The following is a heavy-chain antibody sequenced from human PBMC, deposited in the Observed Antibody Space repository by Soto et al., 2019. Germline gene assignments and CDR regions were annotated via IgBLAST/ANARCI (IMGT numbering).Heavy chain of an antibody. V-gene: IGHV1-69*13. CDR1: GGTFSSYA. Sequence: ASVKVSCKASGGTFSSYAISWVRQAPGQGLEWMGGIIPIFGTANYAQKFQGRVTITADESTSTAYMELSSLRSEDTAVYYCARVKDRSVFDYYGMDVWGQGTTVTVSS. D-gene: IGHD3-3*01. CDR3: ARVKDRSVFDYYGMDV. CDR2: IIPIFGTA. J-gene: IGHJ6*02.